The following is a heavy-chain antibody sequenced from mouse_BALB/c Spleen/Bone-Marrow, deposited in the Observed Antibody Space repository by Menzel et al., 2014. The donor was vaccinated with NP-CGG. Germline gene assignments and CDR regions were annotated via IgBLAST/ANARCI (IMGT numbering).Heavy chain of an antibody. CDR1: GYTFTDYY. Sequence: QVQLQQSGPELVKPGASVKISCKASGYTFTDYYINWVKQKPGQGLERIGWIYPGSGTTKYNEKFKGKATLTVDTSSSTAYMQLSSLTSEDTAVYFCARDHGYVDVMDCWGQGTSVTVSS. D-gene: IGHD1-2*01. J-gene: IGHJ4*01. CDR2: IYPGSGTT. V-gene: IGHV1-84*02. CDR3: ARDHGYVDVMDC.